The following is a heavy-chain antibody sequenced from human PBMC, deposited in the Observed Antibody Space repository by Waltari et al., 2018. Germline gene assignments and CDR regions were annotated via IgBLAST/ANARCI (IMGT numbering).Heavy chain of an antibody. CDR1: GYSISSGYY. CDR3: ARGNWFDP. J-gene: IGHJ5*02. Sequence: QVQLQESGPGLVKPSETLSLTCAVSGYSISSGYYWGWIRQPPGKGLEWIWSIYHSGSTYYTPALKSRVTMSVETSKNQFSLKRRAVTAADTAVYYCARGNWFDPWGQGTLVTVSS. V-gene: IGHV4-38-2*01. CDR2: IYHSGST.